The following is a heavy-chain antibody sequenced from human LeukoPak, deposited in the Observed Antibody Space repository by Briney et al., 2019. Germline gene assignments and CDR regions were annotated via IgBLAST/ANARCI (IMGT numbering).Heavy chain of an antibody. CDR1: GYTFTSYG. CDR3: ATREEYYYDSSGYYDY. J-gene: IGHJ4*02. Sequence: ASVKVSCKASGYTFTSYGISWVRQAPGQGPEWMGWISAYNGNTNYAQKLQGRVTMTTDTSTSTAYMELRSLRSDDTAVYYCATREEYYYDSSGYYDYWGQGTLVTVSS. V-gene: IGHV1-18*01. CDR2: ISAYNGNT. D-gene: IGHD3-22*01.